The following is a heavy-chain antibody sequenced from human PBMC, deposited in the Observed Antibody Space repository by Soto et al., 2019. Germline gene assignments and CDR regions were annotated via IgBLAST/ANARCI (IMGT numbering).Heavy chain of an antibody. CDR3: ARGFGRSHFDY. J-gene: IGHJ4*02. CDR2: FHYSGST. CDR1: GGSISSRDSY. V-gene: IGHV4-39*01. D-gene: IGHD3-16*01. Sequence: QVQVQESGPGLVRPSETLSLTCTVSGGSISSRDSYWGWIRQPPGKGLERIGSFHYSGSTYYNPSLKSRVTISVDTSKNQLSLRVTSVTAADTAVYYCARGFGRSHFDYWGQGTLVTVSS.